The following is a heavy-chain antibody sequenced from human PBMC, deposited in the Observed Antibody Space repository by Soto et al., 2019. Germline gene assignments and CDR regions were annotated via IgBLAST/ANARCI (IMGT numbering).Heavy chain of an antibody. CDR1: GGSISSYH. CDR3: GRAVALPGLFYFDF. J-gene: IGHJ4*02. Sequence: SETLSLTCTVSGGSISSYHWSWIRQPPGKGLEWIGYISYSGSTIYNPSLKSRVTVPLDKSKNQFSLILTSVTAADTAVYFCGRAVALPGLFYFDFWGQGTLVTVSS. V-gene: IGHV4-59*12. CDR2: ISYSGST. D-gene: IGHD1-1*01.